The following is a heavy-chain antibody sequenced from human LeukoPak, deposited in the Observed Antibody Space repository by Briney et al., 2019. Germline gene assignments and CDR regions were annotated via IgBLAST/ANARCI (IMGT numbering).Heavy chain of an antibody. CDR1: GFTFSSYW. J-gene: IGHJ3*02. CDR3: ARARDYGSGKANAFDI. V-gene: IGHV3-7*05. CDR2: IKRDGSEK. D-gene: IGHD3-10*01. Sequence: GGSLRLSCAASGFTFSSYWMSWVRQAPGKGLEWVANIKRDGSEKYYVDSVKGRFTISRDNADNSLYLQMNSLRAEDTASYYCARARDYGSGKANAFDIWGQGTMVTVSS.